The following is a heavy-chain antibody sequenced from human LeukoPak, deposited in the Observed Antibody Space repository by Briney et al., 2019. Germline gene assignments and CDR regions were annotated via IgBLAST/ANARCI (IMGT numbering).Heavy chain of an antibody. Sequence: SETLSLTCTVSGGSISSSSYYWGWIRQPPGKGLEWIGSIYYSGSTYYNPSLKSRVTISVDTSKNQFSLRLSSATAADTAVYYCARRDFWSGYYFDPWGQGTLVTVSS. V-gene: IGHV4-39*01. D-gene: IGHD3-3*01. J-gene: IGHJ5*02. CDR2: IYYSGST. CDR1: GGSISSSSYY. CDR3: ARRDFWSGYYFDP.